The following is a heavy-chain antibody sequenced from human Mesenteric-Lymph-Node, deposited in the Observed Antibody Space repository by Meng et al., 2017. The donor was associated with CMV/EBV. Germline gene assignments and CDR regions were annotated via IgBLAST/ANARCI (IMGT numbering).Heavy chain of an antibody. D-gene: IGHD1-7*01. CDR3: ARQYNWNYYFDY. CDR1: GVSMSRYY. V-gene: IGHV4-59*05. CDR2: IYYSGST. Sequence: SETLSLTCTVSGVSMSRYYWNWVRQPPGKGLEWIGSIYYSGSTYYNPSLKSRVTISVDTSKNQFSLKPSSVTAADTAVYYCARQYNWNYYFDYWGQGILVTVSS. J-gene: IGHJ4*02.